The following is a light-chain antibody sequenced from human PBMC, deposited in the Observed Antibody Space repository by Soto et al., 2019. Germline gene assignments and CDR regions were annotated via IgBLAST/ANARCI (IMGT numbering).Light chain of an antibody. Sequence: QSVLTQPRSVSGSPGQSVTISCTGTSSDVGGYKYVSWYQQYPGKAPKLMIHDVSRRPSGVPDRFSGSKSGNTASLTISGLQAEDEADYYCCSYAGTYTWVFGGGTKVTL. CDR3: CSYAGTYTWV. J-gene: IGLJ3*02. CDR1: SSDVGGYKY. V-gene: IGLV2-11*01. CDR2: DVS.